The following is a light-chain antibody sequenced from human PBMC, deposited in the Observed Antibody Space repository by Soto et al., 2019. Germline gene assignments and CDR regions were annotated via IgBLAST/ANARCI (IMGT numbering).Light chain of an antibody. J-gene: IGKJ5*01. V-gene: IGKV1-39*01. Sequence: DIQMTQSPSSLSASVRDKVTITCRASQSISSSLNWYQQKSGKAPNLLIYGVSRLQGGVPSRFSGSGSGTDFTLSISSLQPEDFATYYCQQSYTAPSITFGQGTRLEIK. CDR2: GVS. CDR3: QQSYTAPSIT. CDR1: QSISSS.